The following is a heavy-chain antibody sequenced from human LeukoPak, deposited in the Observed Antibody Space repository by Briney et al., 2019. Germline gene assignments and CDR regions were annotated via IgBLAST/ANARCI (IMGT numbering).Heavy chain of an antibody. Sequence: SETLSLTCAVSGGSFSGYYWSWIRQPPGKGLEWIGEINHSGSTNYNPSLKSRVTISVDTSKNQFSLKLSSVTAADPAVYYFARDHVITFGGVIVPYYFYYWGQGTLVTVSS. CDR2: INHSGST. V-gene: IGHV4-34*01. CDR3: ARDHVITFGGVIVPYYFYY. D-gene: IGHD3-16*02. CDR1: GGSFSGYY. J-gene: IGHJ4*02.